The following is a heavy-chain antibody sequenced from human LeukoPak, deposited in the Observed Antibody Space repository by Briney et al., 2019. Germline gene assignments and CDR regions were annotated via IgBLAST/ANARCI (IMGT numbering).Heavy chain of an antibody. CDR3: ARGQAITIVGGVPDLDY. V-gene: IGHV3-21*01. J-gene: IGHJ4*02. Sequence: GGSMRLSCAASGFSFSTYSMTWVRQAPGEGLEWVSSIRSTSTYIYYADAMKGRLTVSRDNAKNSLYLQMNSLRAEDTAVYYCARGQAITIVGGVPDLDYWGQGTLVTVSS. CDR1: GFSFSTYS. CDR2: IRSTSTYI. D-gene: IGHD3-3*01.